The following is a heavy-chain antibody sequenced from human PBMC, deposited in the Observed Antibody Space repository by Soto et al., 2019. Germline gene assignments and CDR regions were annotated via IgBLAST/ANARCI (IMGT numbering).Heavy chain of an antibody. CDR2: ISYDGSNK. J-gene: IGHJ6*02. D-gene: IGHD3-22*01. CDR1: GFTFSSYA. CDR3: ARESDSSGYYFLFDYYYGMDV. Sequence: GGSLRLSCAAPGFTFSSYAMHWVHQAPGKGLEWVAVISYDGSNKYYADSVKGRFTIPRDNSKNTLYLQMNSLRAEDTAVYYCARESDSSGYYFLFDYYYGMDVWGQGTTVTVSS. V-gene: IGHV3-30-3*01.